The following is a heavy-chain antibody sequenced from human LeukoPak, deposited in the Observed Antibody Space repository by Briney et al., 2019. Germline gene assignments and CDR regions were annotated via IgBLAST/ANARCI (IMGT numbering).Heavy chain of an antibody. V-gene: IGHV3-53*01. D-gene: IGHD3-22*01. CDR3: ARDLNYYDSSGYGH. Sequence: SGGSLRLSCAASGFTFSTDYMSWVRQAPGKGLEWVSVIYSGGSPYYADSVKGRLTISRDNSKNTLYLQMNSLRAEDTAVYYCARDLNYYDSSGYGHWGQGTLVTVSS. CDR2: IYSGGSP. J-gene: IGHJ4*02. CDR1: GFTFSTDY.